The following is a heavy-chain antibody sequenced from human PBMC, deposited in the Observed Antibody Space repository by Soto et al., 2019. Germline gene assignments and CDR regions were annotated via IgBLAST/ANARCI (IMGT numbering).Heavy chain of an antibody. D-gene: IGHD3-10*01. V-gene: IGHV3-7*01. CDR2: IKQDGSEK. CDR3: ARKSVVRGVITQIDNWFDP. CDR1: GFTFSSYW. J-gene: IGHJ5*02. Sequence: EVQLVESGGGLVQPGGSLRLSCAASGFTFSSYWMSWVRQAPGKGLEWVANIKQDGSEKYYVDSVKGRFTISRDNAKNSLYLQMNSLRAEDTAVYYCARKSVVRGVITQIDNWFDPWGQGTLVTVSS.